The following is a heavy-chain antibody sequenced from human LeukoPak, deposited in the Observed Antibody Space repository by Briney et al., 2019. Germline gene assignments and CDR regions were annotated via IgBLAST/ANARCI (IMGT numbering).Heavy chain of an antibody. CDR3: AKRHFITTADTQFFDY. CDR2: ISANGYIT. Sequence: PGGSLRLSCAASGFTFSNYAMSWVRQAPGKGLEWVSGISANGYITYYADSVKGRSTISRDNSKNTLYLQMNSLGAEDTAIYYCAKRHFITTADTQFFDYWGQGTLVTVSS. V-gene: IGHV3-23*01. CDR1: GFTFSNYA. J-gene: IGHJ4*02. D-gene: IGHD1-1*01.